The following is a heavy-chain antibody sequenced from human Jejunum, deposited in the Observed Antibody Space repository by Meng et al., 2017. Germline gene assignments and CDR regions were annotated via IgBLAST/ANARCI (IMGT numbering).Heavy chain of an antibody. CDR3: AGGGLVRSTRGYFDY. J-gene: IGHJ4*02. Sequence: QIQLQQSGPGLVKPSQTPSLTCAISGDSVSSNWPGWNWIRQSPSRGLEWLGRTYYRSKWYIDYAVSVKSRITINPDTSKNQFSLHLNSVTPEDTAVYYCAGGGLVRSTRGYFDYWGQGTLVTVSS. CDR2: TYYRSKWYI. CDR1: GDSVSSNWPG. D-gene: IGHD1-26*01. V-gene: IGHV6-1*01.